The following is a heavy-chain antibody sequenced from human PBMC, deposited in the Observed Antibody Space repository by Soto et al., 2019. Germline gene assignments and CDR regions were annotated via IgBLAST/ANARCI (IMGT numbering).Heavy chain of an antibody. V-gene: IGHV3-30*03. CDR2: ISYDGRHE. J-gene: IGHJ4*02. CDR3: ARDCHDYGYSYVDY. CDR1: GFMFRSYG. Sequence: QVQLVESGGGVVQPGRSLRLSCAASGFMFRSYGLHWVRQAPGKGLEWVAAISYDGRHEFYADSVKGRFTISRDNSKNTLYVQMNSRGLEGTAVYYCARDCHDYGYSYVDYWGQGTVVTVSS. D-gene: IGHD5-18*01.